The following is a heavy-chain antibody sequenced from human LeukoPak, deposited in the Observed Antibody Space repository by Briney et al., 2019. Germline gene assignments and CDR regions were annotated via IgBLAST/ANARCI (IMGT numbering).Heavy chain of an antibody. CDR2: ISYDGSNK. J-gene: IGHJ4*02. CDR1: GFTFSSYG. D-gene: IGHD6-19*01. CDR3: AKDLDSSGWTIDY. V-gene: IGHV3-30*18. Sequence: GGSLGLSCAASGFTFSSYGMHWVRQAPGKGLEWVAVISYDGSNKYYADSVKGRFTISRDNSKNTLYLQMNSLRAEDTAVYYCAKDLDSSGWTIDYWGQGTLVTVSS.